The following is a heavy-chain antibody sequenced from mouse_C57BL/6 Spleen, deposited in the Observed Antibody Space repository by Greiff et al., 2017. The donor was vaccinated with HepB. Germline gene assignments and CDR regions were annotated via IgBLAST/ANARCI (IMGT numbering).Heavy chain of an antibody. CDR2: INPSTGGT. J-gene: IGHJ2*01. Sequence: VQLKESGPELVKPGASVKISCKASGYSFTGYYMNWVKQSPEKSLEWIGEINPSTGGTTYNQKFKAKATLTVDKSSSTAYMQLKSLTSEDSAVYYCARKAYYYGSDYWGQGTTLTVSS. CDR3: ARKAYYYGSDY. CDR1: GYSFTGYY. D-gene: IGHD1-1*01. V-gene: IGHV1-42*01.